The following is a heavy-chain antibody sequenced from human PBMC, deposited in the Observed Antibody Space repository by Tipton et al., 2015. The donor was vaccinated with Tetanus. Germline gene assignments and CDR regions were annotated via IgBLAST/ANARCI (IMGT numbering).Heavy chain of an antibody. V-gene: IGHV4-39*01. CDR2: IYYGGST. CDR3: ARQFVITFGGVIDFDGFDI. D-gene: IGHD3-16*02. CDR1: GGSFSSSNDY. J-gene: IGHJ3*02. Sequence: TLSLTCTVSGGSFSSSNDYWAWIRQPPGKGLEWVGSIYYGGSTYFNPSLRSRGTISIDTSRNQFSVQLSSVTAADTALYFCARQFVITFGGVIDFDGFDIWGQGTMVTVSS.